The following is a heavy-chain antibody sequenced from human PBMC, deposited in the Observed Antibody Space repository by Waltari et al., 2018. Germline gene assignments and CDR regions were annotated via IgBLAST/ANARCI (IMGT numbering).Heavy chain of an antibody. CDR1: GSPFSRYA. J-gene: IGHJ4*02. CDR3: SRDGYYSSGYYFDF. D-gene: IGHD3-22*01. CDR2: ISYDGSNK. Sequence: QVQLVESGGGVVQPGRSLRLSCAASGSPFSRYAMPWVRRAPGKGLEWVAVISYDGSNKYYADSVKGRFTISRDNSKNTLYLQMNSLRAEDTAVYYCSRDGYYSSGYYFDFWGQGTLVTVSS. V-gene: IGHV3-30*01.